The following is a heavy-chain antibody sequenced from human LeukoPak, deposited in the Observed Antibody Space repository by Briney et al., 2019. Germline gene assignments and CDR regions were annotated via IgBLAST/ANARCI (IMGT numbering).Heavy chain of an antibody. V-gene: IGHV4-4*09. CDR1: GSISSYY. Sequence: SETLSLTCTVSGSISSYYWSWILQPPGKGLEWIGYIYTSGSTTYNPSLKSRVTISVDTSKNQFSLDLRSVTAADTAVYYCARQKCTSTSCLTKNAFDIWGQGTMVTVSS. J-gene: IGHJ3*02. CDR3: ARQKCTSTSCLTKNAFDI. CDR2: IYTSGST. D-gene: IGHD2-2*01.